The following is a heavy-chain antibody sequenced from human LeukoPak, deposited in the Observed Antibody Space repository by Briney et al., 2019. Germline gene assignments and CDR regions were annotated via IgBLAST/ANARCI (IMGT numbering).Heavy chain of an antibody. CDR2: INPNSGGT. D-gene: IGHD2-15*01. V-gene: IGHV1-2*06. CDR1: GYTFTGYY. CDR3: ARGLHCSGGSCYSGFDY. Sequence: GASVKVSCKASGYTFTGYYMHWVRQAPGQGLEWMGRINPNSGGTNYAQKFQGRVTMTRDTSISTAYMELSRLRSDDTAVYYCARGLHCSGGSCYSGFDYWDQGTLVTVSS. J-gene: IGHJ4*02.